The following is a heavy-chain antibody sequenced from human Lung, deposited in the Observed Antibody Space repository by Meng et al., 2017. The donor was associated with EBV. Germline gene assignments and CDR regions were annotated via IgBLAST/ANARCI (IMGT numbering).Heavy chain of an antibody. CDR3: ARHSYHSCFDP. CDR1: AGSISSCSSY. D-gene: IGHD2-2*01. CDR2: NYYSGST. Sequence: LAVDESGSGLVTPSVTLSLSCTISAGSISSCSSYWGWVRQRSGKGLESNASNYYSGSTYYNPSLKSRVTISADTSKNQFALKLSSVTAPDTAVYYCARHSYHSCFDPWGQGTLVTVSS. V-gene: IGHV4-39*01. J-gene: IGHJ5*02.